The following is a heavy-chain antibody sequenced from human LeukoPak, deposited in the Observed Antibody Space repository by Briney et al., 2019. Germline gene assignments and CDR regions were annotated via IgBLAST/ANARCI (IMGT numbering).Heavy chain of an antibody. CDR3: ARGDHRDYTFYHYFGMDV. CDR1: GGSISNYY. V-gene: IGHV4-59*12. Sequence: SETLSLTCTVSGGSISNYYWSWIRQPPGKGLEWLGYIYYSGSTNYNPSLKSRLTISVDTSKNQFSLKLTSVTAADTSVYYCARGDHRDYTFYHYFGMDVWGQGTTVTVSS. CDR2: IYYSGST. D-gene: IGHD4-17*01. J-gene: IGHJ6*02.